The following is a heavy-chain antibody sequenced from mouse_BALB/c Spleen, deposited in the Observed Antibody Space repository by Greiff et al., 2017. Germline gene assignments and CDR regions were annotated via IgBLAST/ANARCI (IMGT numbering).Heavy chain of an antibody. V-gene: IGHV1-74*01. CDR2: IDPSDSET. Sequence: VQLQQSGPQLVRPGASVKISCKASGYSFTSYWMHWVKQRPGQGLEWIGMIDPSDSETRLNQKFKDKATLTVDKSSSTAYMQLSSPTSEDSAVYYCAREGRLRNAMDYWGQGTSVTVSS. CDR1: GYSFTSYW. J-gene: IGHJ4*01. D-gene: IGHD1-2*01. CDR3: AREGRLRNAMDY.